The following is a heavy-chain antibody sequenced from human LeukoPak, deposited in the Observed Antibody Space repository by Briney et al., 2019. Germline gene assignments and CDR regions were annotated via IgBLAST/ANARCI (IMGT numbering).Heavy chain of an antibody. V-gene: IGHV3-23*01. CDR3: AKDGDGSGIFDYFDY. J-gene: IGHJ4*02. CDR2: ISGSGGST. D-gene: IGHD3-10*01. Sequence: GGSLRLSCAASGFTFSSYWMSWVRQAPGKGLEWVSAISGSGGSTYYADSVKGRFTISRDNSKNTLYLQMNSLRAEDTAVYYCAKDGDGSGIFDYFDYWGQGTLVTVSS. CDR1: GFTFSSYW.